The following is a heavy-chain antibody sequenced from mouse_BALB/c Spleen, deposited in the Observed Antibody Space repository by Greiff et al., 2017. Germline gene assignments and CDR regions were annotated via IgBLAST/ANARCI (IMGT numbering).Heavy chain of an antibody. D-gene: IGHD2-14*01. CDR1: GYTFTSYW. CDR3: ARKGYDGGYFDY. Sequence: QVQLQQPGAELVKPGAPVKLSCKASGYTFTSYWMNWVKQRPGRGLEWIGRIDPSDSETHYNQKFKDKAILTVDKSSSTAYMQLSSLTSEDSAVYYCARKGYDGGYFDYWGQGTTLTVSS. V-gene: IGHV1-69*02. J-gene: IGHJ2*01. CDR2: IDPSDSET.